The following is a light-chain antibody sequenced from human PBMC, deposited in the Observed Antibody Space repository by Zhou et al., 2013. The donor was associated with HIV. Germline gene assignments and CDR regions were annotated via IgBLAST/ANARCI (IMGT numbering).Light chain of an antibody. CDR2: GAS. CDR3: QQANRFPQT. V-gene: IGKV1-12*01. J-gene: IGKJ2*01. CDR1: QHISDS. Sequence: DFQMTQSPSTLSASVGDRVTITCRASQHISDSLAWYQQKPGKAPKLLIYGASSLQSGVPSRFSGSGFGTDFTLTINRLHPEDFATYYCQQANRFPQTFGQGTKVEIK.